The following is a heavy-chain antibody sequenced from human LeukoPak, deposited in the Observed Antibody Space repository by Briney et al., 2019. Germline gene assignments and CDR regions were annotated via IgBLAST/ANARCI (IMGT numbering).Heavy chain of an antibody. CDR1: GFTFSSYE. CDR2: ISSSGSTI. D-gene: IGHD3-22*01. CDR3: AKEQMIVVVGWFDP. V-gene: IGHV3-48*03. Sequence: PGGSLRLSCAASGFTFSSYEMNWVRQAPGKGLEWVSYISSSGSTIYYADSVKGRFTISRDNAKNTLYLQMNSLRAEDTAVYYCAKEQMIVVVGWFDPWGQGTLVTVSS. J-gene: IGHJ5*02.